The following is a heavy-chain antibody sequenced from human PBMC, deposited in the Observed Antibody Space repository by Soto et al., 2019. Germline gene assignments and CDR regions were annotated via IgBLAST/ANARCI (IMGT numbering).Heavy chain of an antibody. Sequence: PSETLSLTCTVSGGSISSYYWSWIRQPPGKGLEWIGYIYYSGSTNYNPSLKSRVTISVDTSKNQFSLKLSSVTAADTAVYYCARGQGYCSSTSCYRGPFYYYYYMDVWGKGTTVTVSS. V-gene: IGHV4-59*01. CDR2: IYYSGST. CDR1: GGSISSYY. D-gene: IGHD2-2*01. J-gene: IGHJ6*03. CDR3: ARGQGYCSSTSCYRGPFYYYYYMDV.